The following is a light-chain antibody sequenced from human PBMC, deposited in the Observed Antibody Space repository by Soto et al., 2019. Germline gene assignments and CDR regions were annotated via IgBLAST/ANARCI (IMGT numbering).Light chain of an antibody. CDR1: SSDVGGYNY. CDR2: DVS. V-gene: IGLV2-14*01. Sequence: QSVLTQPASVSGSPGQSITISCTGTSSDVGGYNYVSWYQQHPGKAPKLMIYDVSNQPSGVSNRFSGSKSGNTASLTISGLQAEDEADYYCSSYTSSSTQVFGTGTKV. CDR3: SSYTSSSTQV. J-gene: IGLJ1*01.